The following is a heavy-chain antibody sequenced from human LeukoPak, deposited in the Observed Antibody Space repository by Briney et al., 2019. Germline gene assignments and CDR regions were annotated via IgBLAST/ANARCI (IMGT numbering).Heavy chain of an antibody. Sequence: ASVKVSCKASGYTFSNYGISWVRQAPGQGLEWMGWISAYNGNRNYAQKLQGRVTMTTDTSTSTSYMELRSLRSDDTAVYYCARYDILTGYTFGNWGQGTLVTVSS. J-gene: IGHJ4*02. CDR3: ARYDILTGYTFGN. V-gene: IGHV1-18*01. D-gene: IGHD3-9*01. CDR2: ISAYNGNR. CDR1: GYTFSNYG.